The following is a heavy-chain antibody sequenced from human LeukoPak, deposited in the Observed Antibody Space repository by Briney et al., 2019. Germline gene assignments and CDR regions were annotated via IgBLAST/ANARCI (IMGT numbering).Heavy chain of an antibody. V-gene: IGHV4-4*02. CDR1: GGSISSSNW. CDR2: IYHSGST. J-gene: IGHJ6*02. Sequence: PSGTLSLTCAVSGGSISSSNWWSWVRQPPGKGLEWIGEIYHSGSTNYNPSLKSRVTISVDKSKNQFSLKLSSVTAADTAVYYCAREEGSGSGNSYYYGMDVWGQGTTVTVSS. CDR3: AREEGSGSGNSYYYGMDV. D-gene: IGHD3-10*01.